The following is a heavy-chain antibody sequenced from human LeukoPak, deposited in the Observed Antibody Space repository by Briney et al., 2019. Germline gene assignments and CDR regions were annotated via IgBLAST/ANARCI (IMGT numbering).Heavy chain of an antibody. CDR3: AKDLSTGSSWPHFYGMDV. V-gene: IGHV3-9*01. Sequence: PGGSLRLSCAASGFTFDDYAIHWVRQAPGKGLEWVSGISWNSGSIGYADSVKGRFTISRDNAKNSLYLQINSLRGEDTALYYCAKDLSTGSSWPHFYGMDVWGQGTTVTVSS. CDR2: ISWNSGSI. CDR1: GFTFDDYA. D-gene: IGHD6-13*01. J-gene: IGHJ6*02.